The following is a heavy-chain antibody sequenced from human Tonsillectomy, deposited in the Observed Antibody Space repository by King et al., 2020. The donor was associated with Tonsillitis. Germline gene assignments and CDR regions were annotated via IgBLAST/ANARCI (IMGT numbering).Heavy chain of an antibody. V-gene: IGHV3-30*02. D-gene: IGHD5-12*01. CDR2: IRFDGTNK. CDR3: AIPGPTYSGYDSSPVFDY. Sequence: VQLVESGGGVVQPGGSLRLSCAASGFTFNTYGMHWVRQAPGKGLKWVAFIRFDGTNKYFADSVKGRFTISRDNSKNTLYLQMNSLRPEDTAVYYCAIPGPTYSGYDSSPVFDYWGQGTLVTVSS. CDR1: GFTFNTYG. J-gene: IGHJ4*02.